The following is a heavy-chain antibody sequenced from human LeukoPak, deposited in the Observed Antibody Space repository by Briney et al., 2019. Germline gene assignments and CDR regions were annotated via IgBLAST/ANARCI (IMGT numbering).Heavy chain of an antibody. CDR2: IKSKTDGGTT. J-gene: IGHJ4*02. Sequence: GGSLRLSCAASGFTFSSYSMNWVRQAPGKGLEWVGRIKSKTDGGTTDYAAPVKGRFTISRDDSKNTLYLQMNSLKTEDTAVYYCTTDVYYDFWSGYYTQDYWGQGTLVTVSS. D-gene: IGHD3-3*01. CDR3: TTDVYYDFWSGYYTQDY. CDR1: GFTFSSYS. V-gene: IGHV3-15*01.